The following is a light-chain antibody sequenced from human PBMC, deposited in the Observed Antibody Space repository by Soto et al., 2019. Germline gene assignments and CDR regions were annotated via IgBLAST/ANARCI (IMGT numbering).Light chain of an antibody. CDR3: QQYKDYSPVRS. CDR2: EAS. V-gene: IGKV1-5*01. CDR1: HDVGNY. J-gene: IGKJ2*04. Sequence: DIQLTQSPSTLSASVGDRVIITCRASHDVGNYLAWYQQKPGKAPKHLIYEASNLRSGVPSRFSGSGSGTEFTLTITGLQPDDFATYYCQQYKDYSPVRSFGQGTKVEIK.